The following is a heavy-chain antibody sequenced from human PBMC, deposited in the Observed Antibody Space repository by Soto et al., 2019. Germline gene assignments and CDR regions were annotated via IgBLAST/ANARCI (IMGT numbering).Heavy chain of an antibody. CDR2: TRKDGGQS. J-gene: IGHJ4*02. D-gene: IGHD6-19*01. Sequence: EVQLVESGGGLVQPGGSLRLSCAASGFTLSSYWMSWIRQAPGKGLEWVANTRKDGGQSYLVDSVQGRFTISRDNAKNSVYLQMNSLRAEDTAVYYCVGDGSTGWHFDSWGQGTLVTVSS. CDR3: VGDGSTGWHFDS. V-gene: IGHV3-7*01. CDR1: GFTLSSYW.